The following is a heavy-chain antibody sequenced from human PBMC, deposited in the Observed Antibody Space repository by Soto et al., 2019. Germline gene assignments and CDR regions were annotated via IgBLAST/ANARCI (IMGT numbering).Heavy chain of an antibody. Sequence: LRLSCAASGFTFSTYVMAWVRQAPGRGLEWVSGISASGSNGFYTDSVKGRFIISRDNSKNTLYLQTNSLRVDDTALYFCAKGDSDYYFDSLGQGTLVTVSS. J-gene: IGHJ4*02. CDR1: GFTFSTYV. CDR3: AKGDSDYYFDS. V-gene: IGHV3-23*01. D-gene: IGHD4-4*01. CDR2: ISASGSNG.